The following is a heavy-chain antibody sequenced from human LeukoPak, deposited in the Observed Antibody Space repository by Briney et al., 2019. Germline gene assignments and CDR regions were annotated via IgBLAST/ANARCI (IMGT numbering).Heavy chain of an antibody. D-gene: IGHD6-13*01. CDR2: ISGSGGST. J-gene: IGHJ4*02. CDR3: AKGWSDSSSWYGIFDY. CDR1: GFTFTDYA. Sequence: GGSLRLSCAASGFTFTDYAMSWVRQAPGKGLEWVSAISGSGGSTYYADSVKGRFTISRDNSKNTLYLQMNSLRAEDTAVYYCAKGWSDSSSWYGIFDYWGQGTLVTVSS. V-gene: IGHV3-23*01.